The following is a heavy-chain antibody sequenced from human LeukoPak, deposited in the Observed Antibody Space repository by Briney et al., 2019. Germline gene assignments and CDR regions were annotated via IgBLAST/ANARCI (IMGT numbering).Heavy chain of an antibody. D-gene: IGHD1-26*01. J-gene: IGHJ4*02. Sequence: GASVKVSCKASGYTFTGYYMHWVRQAPGQGLEWMGWINPNSGGTNYAQKFQGGVTMTRDTSISTAYMELSRLRSDDTAVYYCARVAGAGIVGATSPLGYWGQGTLVTVSS. CDR2: INPNSGGT. V-gene: IGHV1-2*02. CDR1: GYTFTGYY. CDR3: ARVAGAGIVGATSPLGY.